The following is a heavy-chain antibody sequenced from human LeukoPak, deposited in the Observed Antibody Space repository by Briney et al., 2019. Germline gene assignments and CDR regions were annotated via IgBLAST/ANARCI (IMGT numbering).Heavy chain of an antibody. CDR2: INHSGST. V-gene: IGHV4-34*01. CDR1: GGSFSGYY. J-gene: IGHJ3*02. CDR3: ARRRGGSGSYYTRNAFDI. Sequence: SETLSLTCAVYGGSFSGYYWSWIRQPPGKGLEWIGEINHSGSTNYNPSLKSRVTISVDTSKNQFSLKLSSVTAADTAVYYCARRRGGSGSYYTRNAFDIWGQGTMVTVSS. D-gene: IGHD3-10*01.